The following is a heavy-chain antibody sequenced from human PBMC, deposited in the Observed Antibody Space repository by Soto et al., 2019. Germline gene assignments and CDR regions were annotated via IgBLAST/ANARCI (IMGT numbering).Heavy chain of an antibody. J-gene: IGHJ4*02. CDR1: GGTTSSYT. D-gene: IGHD1-1*01. V-gene: IGHV1-69*02. CDR3: ALRTGNWNPLGD. CDR2: IVPMIGQV. Sequence: QVQLVQSGAEVEKPGSSVKVSCKVSGGTTSSYTIGWVRQAPGQGLQWMGNIVPMIGQVDYAQTFQDRVTLTADKSTRTVYRELRSLRSEDTAVYFCALRTGNWNPLGDWGQGTLVTVSS.